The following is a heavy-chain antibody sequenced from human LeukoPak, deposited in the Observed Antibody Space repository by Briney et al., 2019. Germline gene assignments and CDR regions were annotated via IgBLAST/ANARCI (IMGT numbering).Heavy chain of an antibody. Sequence: SETLSLTCTVSGGSISSSSYYWGWIRQPPGKGLEWIGSIYYSGSTYYNPSLKSRVTISVDTSKNQFSLKLSSVTAVDTAVYYCARKENVYYYFDYWGQGTLVTVSS. CDR1: GGSISSSSYY. CDR3: ARKENVYYYFDY. J-gene: IGHJ4*02. D-gene: IGHD3-10*01. CDR2: IYYSGST. V-gene: IGHV4-39*07.